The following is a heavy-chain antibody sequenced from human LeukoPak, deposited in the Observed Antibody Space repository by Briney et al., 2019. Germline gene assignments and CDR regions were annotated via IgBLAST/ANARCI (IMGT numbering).Heavy chain of an antibody. CDR1: GGSISSYY. Sequence: SETLSLTCTVSGGSISSYYWSWIRQPPGKGLEWIGYIYYSGSTNYNPSLKSRVTISVDTSKNQFSLKLSSVTAADTAVYYCARVDGPLERYYYDSSGYYYFDYWGQGTLVTVSS. CDR3: ARVDGPLERYYYDSSGYYYFDY. D-gene: IGHD3-22*01. V-gene: IGHV4-59*01. CDR2: IYYSGST. J-gene: IGHJ4*02.